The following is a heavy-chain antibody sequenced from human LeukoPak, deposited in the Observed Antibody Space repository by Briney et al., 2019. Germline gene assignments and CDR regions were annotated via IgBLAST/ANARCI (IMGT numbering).Heavy chain of an antibody. Sequence: PSETLSLTCTVSGFSISSSSYYWGWIRQPPGKGLEWIGSIYYSGSTYYNPSLKSRVTISVDTSKNQFSLKLSSVTAADTAVYYCARLRPVAGGDYWGQGTLVTVSS. CDR1: GFSISSSSYY. V-gene: IGHV4-39*01. CDR3: ARLRPVAGGDY. J-gene: IGHJ4*02. D-gene: IGHD6-19*01. CDR2: IYYSGST.